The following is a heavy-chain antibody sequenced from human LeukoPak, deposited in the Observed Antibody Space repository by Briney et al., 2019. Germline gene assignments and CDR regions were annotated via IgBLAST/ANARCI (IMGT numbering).Heavy chain of an antibody. CDR3: ARGSSNVAARNNWFGS. Sequence: GGSLRLSCAASGFTFSSYWMSWVRQAPGKGLEWVSSISGSSSYIYYTDSLKGRFTISRDNAKNSLYLQMNSLRAEDTAVYYCARGSSNVAARNNWFGSWGQGTLVIVSS. CDR2: ISGSSSYI. V-gene: IGHV3-21*01. D-gene: IGHD6-6*01. J-gene: IGHJ5*01. CDR1: GFTFSSYW.